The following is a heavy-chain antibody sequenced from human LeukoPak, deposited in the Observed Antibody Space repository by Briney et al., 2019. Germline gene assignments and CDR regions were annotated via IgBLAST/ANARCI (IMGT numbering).Heavy chain of an antibody. Sequence: PSETLSLTCTVSGGSISSYYWNWIRQPPGKGLDWIGYINYSGSTNYNPSLKSRVTISVDTSKNQFSLKLTSVTAADTAVYYCARSRLYYDSSGRYCYMDVWGKGSTVTVSS. CDR2: INYSGST. CDR3: ARSRLYYDSSGRYCYMDV. J-gene: IGHJ6*03. V-gene: IGHV4-59*01. CDR1: GGSISSYY. D-gene: IGHD3-22*01.